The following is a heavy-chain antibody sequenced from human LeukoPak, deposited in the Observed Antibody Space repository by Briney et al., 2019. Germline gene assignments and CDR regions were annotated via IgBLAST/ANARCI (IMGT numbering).Heavy chain of an antibody. CDR2: IYYSGST. J-gene: IGHJ4*02. CDR3: ARVVENYYFDY. V-gene: IGHV4-39*06. Sequence: SETLSLTCTVSGGSISSSSYYWGWIRQPPGKGLEWIGSIYYSGSTYYNPSLKSRVTISVDTSKNQFPLKLSSVTAADTAVYYCARVVENYYFDYWGQGTLVTVSS. D-gene: IGHD2-15*01. CDR1: GGSISSSSYY.